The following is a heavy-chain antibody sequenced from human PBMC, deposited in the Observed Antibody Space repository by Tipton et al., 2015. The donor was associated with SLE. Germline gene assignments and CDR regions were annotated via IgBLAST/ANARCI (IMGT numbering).Heavy chain of an antibody. CDR1: GLNFNVYG. D-gene: IGHD3-3*01. V-gene: IGHV3-23*01. J-gene: IGHJ4*02. CDR2: INGGGDVT. CDR3: ASLKYYDFWSGYSAPFDS. Sequence: SLRLSCAVSGLNFNVYGMNWVRQGPGKGLEWVSGINGGGDVTYYADSVKGRFAISRDNSKKMVFLQINDLRGDDTAIYYCASLKYYDFWSGYSAPFDSWGQGILVTVSS.